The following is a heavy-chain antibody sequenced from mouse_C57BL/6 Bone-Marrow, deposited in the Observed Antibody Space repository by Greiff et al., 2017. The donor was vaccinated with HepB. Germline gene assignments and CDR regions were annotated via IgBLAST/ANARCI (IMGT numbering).Heavy chain of an antibody. J-gene: IGHJ2*01. D-gene: IGHD1-1*01. V-gene: IGHV5-4*03. Sequence: EVMLVESGGGLVKPGGSLKLSCAASGFTFSSYAMSLVRPTPEKRLEWVATISDGGSYTYYPDNVKGRFTISRDNAKNNLYMQMSHLKSDDTAMYYCATPYYGSSYFDYWGQGTTLTVSS. CDR3: ATPYYGSSYFDY. CDR1: GFTFSSYA. CDR2: ISDGGSYT.